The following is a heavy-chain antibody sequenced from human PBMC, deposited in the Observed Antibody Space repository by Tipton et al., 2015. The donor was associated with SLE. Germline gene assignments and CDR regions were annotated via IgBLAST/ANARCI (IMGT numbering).Heavy chain of an antibody. D-gene: IGHD3-10*01. CDR2: IYYSGST. CDR1: GVSISSHY. J-gene: IGHJ3*02. Sequence: TLSLTCTVSGVSISSHYCSWIRQTPGKGLEWIGYIYYSGSTNYNPSLKSRVTISVDTAKNQFSLKLSSVTAADTAVYYCAREAFRGAFDIWGQGTMVTVSS. CDR3: AREAFRGAFDI. V-gene: IGHV4-59*11.